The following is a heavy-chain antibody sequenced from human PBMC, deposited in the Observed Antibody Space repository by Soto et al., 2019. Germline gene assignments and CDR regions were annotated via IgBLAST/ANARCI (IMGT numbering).Heavy chain of an antibody. V-gene: IGHV3-23*01. CDR2: ISGSGGST. CDR3: AAYLYYYVSSGPWWYFDL. J-gene: IGHJ2*01. Sequence: GGSLRLSCAASGFTFSSYAMSWVRQAPGKGLEWVSAISGSGGSTYYADSVKGRFTISRDNSKNTLYLQMSSLRAEDTAVYYCAAYLYYYVSSGPWWYFDLWGRGTLVTVSS. CDR1: GFTFSSYA. D-gene: IGHD3-22*01.